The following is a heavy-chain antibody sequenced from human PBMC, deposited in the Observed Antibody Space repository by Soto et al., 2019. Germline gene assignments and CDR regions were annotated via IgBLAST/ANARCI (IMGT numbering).Heavy chain of an antibody. CDR2: IYYSGST. CDR3: ARHFDPDYGDYGYPFDY. D-gene: IGHD4-17*01. J-gene: IGHJ4*02. CDR1: GGSISSSSYY. V-gene: IGHV4-39*01. Sequence: QLQLQESGPGLVKPSETLSLTCTVSGGSISSSSYYWGWIRQPPGKGLEWIGRIYYSGSTYYNPSLKSRVTISVDTSKNQFPLKLSSVTAADTAVYYCARHFDPDYGDYGYPFDYWGQGTLVTVSS.